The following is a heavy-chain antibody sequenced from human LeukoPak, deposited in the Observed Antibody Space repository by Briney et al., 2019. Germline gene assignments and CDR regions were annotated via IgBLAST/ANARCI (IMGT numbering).Heavy chain of an antibody. D-gene: IGHD3-22*01. CDR2: INHSGST. Sequence: PSETLSLTCAVYGGSFSGYYWSWIRQPPGKGLEWVGEINHSGSTNYNPAPKSGGTTSVDTSKNQFSLKLSSVTAADTAVYYCAREAGYYYDSSGYRPAYYMDVWGKGTGVTVSS. J-gene: IGHJ6*03. CDR3: AREAGYYYDSSGYRPAYYMDV. CDR1: GGSFSGYY. V-gene: IGHV4-34*01.